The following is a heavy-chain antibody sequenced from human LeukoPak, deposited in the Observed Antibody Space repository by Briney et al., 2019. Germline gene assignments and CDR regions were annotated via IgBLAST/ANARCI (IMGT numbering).Heavy chain of an antibody. D-gene: IGHD6-19*01. CDR3: ATLSVAGTDY. CDR1: GGSISSSSYY. Sequence: SETLSLTCTVSGGSISSSSYYWGWIRQPPGKGLEWIGSIYCSGSTYYNPSLKSRVTISVDTSKNQFSLKLSSVTAADTAVYYCATLSVAGTDYWGQGTLVTVSS. CDR2: IYCSGST. J-gene: IGHJ4*02. V-gene: IGHV4-39*01.